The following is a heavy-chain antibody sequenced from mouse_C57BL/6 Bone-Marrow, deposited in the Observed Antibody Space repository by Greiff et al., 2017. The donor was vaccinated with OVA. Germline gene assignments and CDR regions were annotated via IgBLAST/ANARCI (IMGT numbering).Heavy chain of an antibody. CDR2: INPYNGGT. CDR1: GYTFTDYY. Sequence: EVQLQQSGPVLVKPGASVKMSCKASGYTFTDYYMNWVKQSHGKSLEWIGVINPYNGGTSYNQKFKGQATLTVDKSSSTAYMELNILTSEDSAVYDCARRGVYSYAMDYWGQGTSVTVSS. V-gene: IGHV1-19*01. CDR3: ARRGVYSYAMDY. J-gene: IGHJ4*01. D-gene: IGHD2-1*01.